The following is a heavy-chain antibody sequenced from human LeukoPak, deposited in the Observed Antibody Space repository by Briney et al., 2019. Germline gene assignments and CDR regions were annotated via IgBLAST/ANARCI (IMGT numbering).Heavy chain of an antibody. CDR3: ARTGPLSGWFDP. J-gene: IGHJ5*02. CDR1: GGSISSYY. Sequence: SETLSLTCTVSGGSISSYYWSWIRQPAGKGLEWIGRIYTSGSINYNPSLKSRVTMSVDTSKNQFSLKLSSVTAADTAVYYCARTGPLSGWFDPWGQGTLVTVSS. D-gene: IGHD1-14*01. CDR2: IYTSGSI. V-gene: IGHV4-4*07.